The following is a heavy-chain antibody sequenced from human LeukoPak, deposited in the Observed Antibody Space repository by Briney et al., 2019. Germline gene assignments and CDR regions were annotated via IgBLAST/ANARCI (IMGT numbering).Heavy chain of an antibody. V-gene: IGHV1-69*13. Sequence: SVKVSCKASGGTFSSYAISWVRQAPGQGLEWMGGIIPIFGTANYAQKFQGRVTITADESASTAYMELSSLRSEDTAVYYCARVVGDPNYYYYYGMDVWGQGTTVTVSS. CDR1: GGTFSSYA. CDR3: ARVVGDPNYYYYYGMDV. J-gene: IGHJ6*02. CDR2: IIPIFGTA. D-gene: IGHD1-26*01.